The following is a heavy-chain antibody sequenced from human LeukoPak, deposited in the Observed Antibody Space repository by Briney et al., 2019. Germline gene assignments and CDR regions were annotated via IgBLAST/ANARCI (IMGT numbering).Heavy chain of an antibody. CDR1: GFTFSSYA. CDR3: ARDVLWFM. Sequence: GGSLRLSCAASGFTFSSYAMSWVRQAPGKGLEWVANIKQDGSEKYYVDSVKGRFTISRDNAKNSLYLQMNSLRAEDTAVYYCARDVLWFMWGQGTTVTVSS. D-gene: IGHD3-10*01. CDR2: IKQDGSEK. J-gene: IGHJ6*02. V-gene: IGHV3-7*01.